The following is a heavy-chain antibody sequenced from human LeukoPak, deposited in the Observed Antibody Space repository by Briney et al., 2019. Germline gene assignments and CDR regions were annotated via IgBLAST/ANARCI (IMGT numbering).Heavy chain of an antibody. Sequence: ASVQVSCQASGYTFTSYYMHWVRQAPGQGLEWMGIINPSGGSTSYAQKFQGRVTMTRDTSTGTVYMELSSLRSEDTAVYYCARDAPYGSGSYHNNWFDPWGQGTLVTVSS. D-gene: IGHD3-10*01. V-gene: IGHV1-46*01. CDR2: INPSGGST. CDR3: ARDAPYGSGSYHNNWFDP. J-gene: IGHJ5*02. CDR1: GYTFTSYY.